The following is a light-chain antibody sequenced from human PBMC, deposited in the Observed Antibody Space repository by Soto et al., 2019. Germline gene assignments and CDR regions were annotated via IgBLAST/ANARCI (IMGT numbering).Light chain of an antibody. CDR3: QQYNTWPRT. Sequence: EIVLTQSPATLSSFPGDRVTLSCRASQSVGGDLAWYQQRPGQAPRLLIFAASTRATSVPARFTGSRSGTDFSLTIDSLQSEDFAVYYCQQYNTWPRTFGQGTKVDIK. CDR2: AAS. CDR1: QSVGGD. V-gene: IGKV3-15*01. J-gene: IGKJ1*01.